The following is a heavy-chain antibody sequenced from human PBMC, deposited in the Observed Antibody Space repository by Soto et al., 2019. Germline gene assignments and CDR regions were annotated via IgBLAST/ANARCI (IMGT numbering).Heavy chain of an antibody. CDR2: VSGGSGAT. D-gene: IGHD1-1*01. CDR1: GVTFTSDG. V-gene: IGHV3-23*01. CDR3: VKWNGYGDY. Sequence: VQLLASGGGLVQPGGSLRLSCVVSGVTFTSDGVPWVRQAPGKGLECVCGVSGGSGATHYRDSVKGRFTISRDDSRSTVYLQMTSLGVDDTAVYYCVKWNGYGDYWGQGTRVCVSS. J-gene: IGHJ4*02.